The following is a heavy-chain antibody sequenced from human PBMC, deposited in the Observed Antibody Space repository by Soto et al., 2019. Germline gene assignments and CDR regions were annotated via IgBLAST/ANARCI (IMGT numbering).Heavy chain of an antibody. D-gene: IGHD6-19*01. V-gene: IGHV4-39*01. CDR3: ARLAVAGPRVDY. J-gene: IGHJ4*02. CDR2: IYYSGST. Sequence: PSETLSLTCTVSGGSISSSSYYWGWIRQPPGKGLEWIGSIYYSGSTYYNPSLKSRVTISVDTSKNQFSLKLSSVTAADTAVYYCARLAVAGPRVDYWGQGTLVTVSS. CDR1: GGSISSSSYY.